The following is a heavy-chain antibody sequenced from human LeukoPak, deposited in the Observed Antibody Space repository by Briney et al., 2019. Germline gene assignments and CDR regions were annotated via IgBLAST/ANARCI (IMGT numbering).Heavy chain of an antibody. D-gene: IGHD3-22*01. V-gene: IGHV3-23*01. CDR3: AKLGYDSSGYPGIFDY. J-gene: IGHJ4*02. Sequence: GGSLRLSCAASGFTFSSYAMSWVRQAPGKGLEWVSAISGSGGSTYYADSEKGRFTISRDNSKNTLYLQMNSLRAEDTAVYYCAKLGYDSSGYPGIFDYWGQGTLVTVSS. CDR1: GFTFSSYA. CDR2: ISGSGGST.